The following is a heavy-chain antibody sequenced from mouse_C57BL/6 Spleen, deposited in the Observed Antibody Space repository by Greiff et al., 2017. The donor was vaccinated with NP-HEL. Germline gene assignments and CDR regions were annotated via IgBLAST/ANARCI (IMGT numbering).Heavy chain of an antibody. CDR1: GFTFSDYG. J-gene: IGHJ1*03. D-gene: IGHD2-12*01. CDR3: ARGPTYYRYFDV. CDR2: ISSGSSII. V-gene: IGHV5-17*01. Sequence: DVMLVESGGGLVKPGGSLKLSCAASGFTFSDYGMHWVRQAPEQGLAWVAYISSGSSIIYYADTVKGRFTISRDNAKNTLFLQMTSLRSEDTAMYYCARGPTYYRYFDVWGTGTTLTVSS.